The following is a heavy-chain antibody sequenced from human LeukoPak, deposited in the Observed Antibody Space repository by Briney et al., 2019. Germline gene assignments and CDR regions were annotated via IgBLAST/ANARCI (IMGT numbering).Heavy chain of an antibody. J-gene: IGHJ6*03. Sequence: ASVKVSCKASGYTFSTFGITWVRQAPEQGLEWMGWISGRKGNTNYAQNLQDRVTMTTDTSTTTAYMELRGLRSDDTAVYYCARRGSGYSYGSGFSYYYMDVWGEGTTVTVS. CDR2: ISGRKGNT. CDR3: ARRGSGYSYGSGFSYYYMDV. CDR1: GYTFSTFG. V-gene: IGHV1-18*01. D-gene: IGHD5-18*01.